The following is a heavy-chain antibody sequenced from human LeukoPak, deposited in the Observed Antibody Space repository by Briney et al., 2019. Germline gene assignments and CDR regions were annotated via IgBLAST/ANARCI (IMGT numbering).Heavy chain of an antibody. Sequence: GRSLRLSCAASGFTFSSYAIHWVRQAPGEGLEWVAVISYDGSNKYYADSVKGRFTISRDNSKNTLYLQMNSLRAEDTAVYYCARPSYSGSSAYFDYWGQGTLATVSS. V-gene: IGHV3-30-3*01. J-gene: IGHJ4*02. CDR1: GFTFSSYA. D-gene: IGHD1-26*01. CDR2: ISYDGSNK. CDR3: ARPSYSGSSAYFDY.